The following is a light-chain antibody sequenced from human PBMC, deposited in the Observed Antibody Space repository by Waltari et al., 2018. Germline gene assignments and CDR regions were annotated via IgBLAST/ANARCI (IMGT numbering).Light chain of an antibody. Sequence: QYGLTQPASVAGSPGQSITISCTGNGNEVGNYNLVTWYQQYTVKAPKLMVYEVTKRTSGVSYRFSCAKSGNTASLTIYGLQSEAEADYYCCSYAGLGIYVFGTGTKVTVL. J-gene: IGLJ1*01. V-gene: IGLV2-23*02. CDR2: EVT. CDR3: CSYAGLGIYV. CDR1: GNEVGNYNL.